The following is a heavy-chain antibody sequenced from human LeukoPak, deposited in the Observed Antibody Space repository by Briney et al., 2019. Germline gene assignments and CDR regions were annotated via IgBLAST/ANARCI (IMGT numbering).Heavy chain of an antibody. Sequence: ASVKVSCKASGYTFTSYGISWVRQAPGQGLEWMGWISAYNGNTNYAQKLQGRVTMTTDTSTGTAYMELRSLRSDDTAVYYCARNSGIENYDILTGQGMPFDYWGQGTLVTVSS. J-gene: IGHJ4*02. CDR3: ARNSGIENYDILTGQGMPFDY. V-gene: IGHV1-18*01. D-gene: IGHD3-9*01. CDR2: ISAYNGNT. CDR1: GYTFTSYG.